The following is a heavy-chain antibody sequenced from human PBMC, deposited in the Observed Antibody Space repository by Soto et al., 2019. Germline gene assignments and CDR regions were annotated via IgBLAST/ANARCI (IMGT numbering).Heavy chain of an antibody. CDR1: GFTFRSYA. CDR3: AGRYESYYYYMDV. J-gene: IGHJ6*03. CDR2: ISGSGRST. D-gene: IGHD5-12*01. V-gene: IGHV3-23*01. Sequence: EVQLLESGGGLVQPGGSLRLSCAASGFTFRSYAMTCSRQAPGKGLAWVSAISGSGRSTYYGDSVKGRFTISRDNSKNRLYLQMNSLRAEGTAIYYFAGRYESYYYYMDVWGKGTTVTVSS.